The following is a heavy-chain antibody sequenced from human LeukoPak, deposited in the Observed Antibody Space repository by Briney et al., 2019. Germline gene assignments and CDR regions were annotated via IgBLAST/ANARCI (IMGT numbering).Heavy chain of an antibody. D-gene: IGHD5/OR15-5a*01. V-gene: IGHV4-4*09. J-gene: IGHJ6*03. Sequence: SETLSLTCTVSGGSISSYYWSCLRQPPGKGLEGLGYIYTSGSTNYNPSLKSRVTISVDTSKNQFSLKLSSVTAADTAVYYCGRAFYDWAYYYYMDVWGKGTTVTVS. CDR3: GRAFYDWAYYYYMDV. CDR1: GGSISSYY. CDR2: IYTSGST.